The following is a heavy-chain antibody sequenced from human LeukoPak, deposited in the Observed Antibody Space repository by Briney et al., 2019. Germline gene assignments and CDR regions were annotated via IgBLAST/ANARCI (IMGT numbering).Heavy chain of an antibody. CDR1: GYTFTSYY. J-gene: IGHJ4*02. V-gene: IGHV1-46*01. CDR2: INPSGGST. Sequence: ASVKVSCKASGYTFTSYYMHWVRQAPGQGLEWMGIINPSGGSTSYAQKFQGRVTMTRDTSTSTVYMELSSLRSEDTAVYYCARAHSSNWSGGTIDYWGQGTLVTVSS. D-gene: IGHD6-13*01. CDR3: ARAHSSNWSGGTIDY.